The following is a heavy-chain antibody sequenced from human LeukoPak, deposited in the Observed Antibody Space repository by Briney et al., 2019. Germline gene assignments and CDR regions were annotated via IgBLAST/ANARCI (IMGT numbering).Heavy chain of an antibody. V-gene: IGHV3-7*04. D-gene: IGHD3-10*01. Sequence: GGSLRLSCAASGFTFSSYGMSWVRKAPGKGLEWVANIKQDGSEKYYVDSVKGRFTISRDNAKNSLYLQMNSLRAEDTAVYYCARRYGSGDYWGQGTLVTVSS. CDR1: GFTFSSYG. J-gene: IGHJ4*02. CDR2: IKQDGSEK. CDR3: ARRYGSGDY.